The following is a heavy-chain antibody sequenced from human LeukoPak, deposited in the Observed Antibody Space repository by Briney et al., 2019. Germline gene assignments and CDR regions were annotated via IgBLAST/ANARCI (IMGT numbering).Heavy chain of an antibody. V-gene: IGHV1-46*01. Sequence: ASVKVSCKASGYTFTGYYMHWVRQAPGQGLEWIGIINPSGGSTSYAQKFQGRVTMTRDTSTSTVYMELSSLRSEDTAVYYCAREGVIAAAEPLKFDYWGQGTLVTVPS. CDR2: INPSGGST. D-gene: IGHD6-13*01. CDR3: AREGVIAAAEPLKFDY. CDR1: GYTFTGYY. J-gene: IGHJ4*02.